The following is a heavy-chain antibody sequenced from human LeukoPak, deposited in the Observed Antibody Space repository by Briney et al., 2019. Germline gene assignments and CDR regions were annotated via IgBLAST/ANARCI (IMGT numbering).Heavy chain of an antibody. Sequence: PSETLSLTCTVSGGSISSYYWSWIRQTPGKGLEWIGDIYYSGSTNYNPSLKSRVTISVDTSKNQFSLKLSSVTAADTAVYYCARVEASSSSTYYFDHWAQGTLVTVSS. CDR1: GGSISSYY. V-gene: IGHV4-59*12. CDR3: ARVEASSSSTYYFDH. D-gene: IGHD6-6*01. CDR2: IYYSGST. J-gene: IGHJ4*02.